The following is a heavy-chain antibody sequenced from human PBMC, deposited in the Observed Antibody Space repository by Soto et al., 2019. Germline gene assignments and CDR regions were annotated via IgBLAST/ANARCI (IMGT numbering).Heavy chain of an antibody. Sequence: GGSLRLSCAASGFTFGSYAMSWVRQAPGKWLEWVSAISGSGGSTYYADSVKGRFTISRDNSKNTLYLQMNSLRAEDTAVYYCAKCGYGDYYCYYMDVWGKGTTVTVSS. D-gene: IGHD4-17*01. CDR2: ISGSGGST. V-gene: IGHV3-23*01. CDR3: AKCGYGDYYCYYMDV. J-gene: IGHJ6*03. CDR1: GFTFGSYA.